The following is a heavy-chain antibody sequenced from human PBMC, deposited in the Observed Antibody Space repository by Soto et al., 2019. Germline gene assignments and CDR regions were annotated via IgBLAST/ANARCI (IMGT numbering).Heavy chain of an antibody. D-gene: IGHD4-17*01. J-gene: IGHJ5*02. V-gene: IGHV1-46*01. Sequence: QVQLVQSGADVKEPGASVKVSCKASGYTFTTYYLHWVRQAPGQGLEWMGIINPSGGSTNFAQRFQGRVTMTSETSTSTVYLELRSLRADDTAVYYCARVVVPTTATRSNWFDPWGQGTLVTVSS. CDR3: ARVVVPTTATRSNWFDP. CDR1: GYTFTTYY. CDR2: INPSGGST.